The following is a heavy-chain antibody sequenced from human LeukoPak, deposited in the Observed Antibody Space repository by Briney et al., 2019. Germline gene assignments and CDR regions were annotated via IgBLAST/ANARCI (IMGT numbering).Heavy chain of an antibody. Sequence: SQTLSLTCAISGDSVSSNSAAWNWIRQSPSRGLEWLGRTYYRSKWYDDYAVSVKSRITINPDTSKNQFSLQLNSVTPEGTAVYYCARDGGIVGATRGFDAFDIWGQGTMVTVSS. J-gene: IGHJ3*02. CDR3: ARDGGIVGATRGFDAFDI. CDR1: GDSVSSNSAA. CDR2: TYYRSKWYD. D-gene: IGHD1-26*01. V-gene: IGHV6-1*01.